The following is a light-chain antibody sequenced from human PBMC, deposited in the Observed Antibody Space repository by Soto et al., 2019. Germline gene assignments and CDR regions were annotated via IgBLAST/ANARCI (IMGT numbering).Light chain of an antibody. CDR3: EHAGYPPFT. J-gene: IGKJ3*01. V-gene: IGKV3-20*01. CDR1: RSITNNN. Sequence: EIVLTQSPGTLSLSPGEQATLSCRASRSITNNNLGWFQQKPGQAPRLLIYSISTRATGIPDRFSGSGSGTDFTLTISRLESEDFAVYYCEHAGYPPFTFGPGTVV. CDR2: SIS.